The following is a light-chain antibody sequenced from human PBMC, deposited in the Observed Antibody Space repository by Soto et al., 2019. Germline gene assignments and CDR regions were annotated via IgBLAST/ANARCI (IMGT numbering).Light chain of an antibody. CDR1: ESIRTW. CDR3: QQYNSFTWT. Sequence: DIQMTQSPSTLSASIGDGVTITCRASESIRTWLAWYQHKPGKAPKFLIYDASSLESGVPSRFSGSGSGTEFTLTISSLQPDDFATYYCQQYNSFTWTFGQGTKVDIK. V-gene: IGKV1-5*01. J-gene: IGKJ1*01. CDR2: DAS.